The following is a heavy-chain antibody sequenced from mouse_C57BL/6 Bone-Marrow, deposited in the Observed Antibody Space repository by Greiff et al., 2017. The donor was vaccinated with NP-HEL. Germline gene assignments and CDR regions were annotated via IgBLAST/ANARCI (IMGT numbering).Heavy chain of an antibody. J-gene: IGHJ2*01. V-gene: IGHV14-4*01. CDR2: IDPENGDT. CDR3: TRGYLDY. Sequence: EVQLKESGAELVRPGASVKLSCTASGFNIKDDYMHWVKQRPEQGLEWIGWIDPENGDTEYASKFQGKATITADTSSNTAYLQLSSLTSEDTAVYYCTRGYLDYWGQGTTLTVSS. CDR1: GFNIKDDY.